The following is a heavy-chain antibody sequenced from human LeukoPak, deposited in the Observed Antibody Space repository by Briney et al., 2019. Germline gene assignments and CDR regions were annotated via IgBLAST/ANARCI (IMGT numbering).Heavy chain of an antibody. CDR3: ARDMAYDILTGYPDY. CDR1: GFTFSSYA. J-gene: IGHJ4*02. CDR2: ISYDGSNK. D-gene: IGHD3-9*01. V-gene: IGHV3-30-3*01. Sequence: PGRSLGLSCAASGFTFSSYAMHWVRQAPGKGLEWVAVISYDGSNKYYADSVKGRFTISRDNSKNTLYLQMNSLRAEDTAVYYCARDMAYDILTGYPDYWGQGTLVTVSS.